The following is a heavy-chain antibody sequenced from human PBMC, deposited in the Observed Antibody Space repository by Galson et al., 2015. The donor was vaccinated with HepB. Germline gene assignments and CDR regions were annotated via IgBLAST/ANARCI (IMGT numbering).Heavy chain of an antibody. V-gene: IGHV3-30*04. CDR3: AREMWDIVVVPAAKIVDY. CDR2: ISYDEITK. Sequence: SLRLSCAASEFTFRSYAMHWVRQAPGKGLEWVAVISYDEITKYYAASVKGRFTISRDNSKNTLYLQMNSLRAEDTAVYYCAREMWDIVVVPAAKIVDYWGQGTLVTVSS. CDR1: EFTFRSYA. D-gene: IGHD2-2*01. J-gene: IGHJ4*02.